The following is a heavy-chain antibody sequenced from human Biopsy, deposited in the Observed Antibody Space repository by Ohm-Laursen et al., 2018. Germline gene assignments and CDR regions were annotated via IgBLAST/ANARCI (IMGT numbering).Heavy chain of an antibody. Sequence: PGTLSLTCTVSGGSIGSFFWSWIRQPPGKGLEWIGYIYYSGSTNYNPSLRSRVTISVDTSKNQFSLKLSSVTAADTAVYFCARGSSYGYDFDYWGQGTLVAVSS. J-gene: IGHJ4*02. V-gene: IGHV4-59*01. D-gene: IGHD5-18*01. CDR2: IYYSGST. CDR1: GGSIGSFF. CDR3: ARGSSYGYDFDY.